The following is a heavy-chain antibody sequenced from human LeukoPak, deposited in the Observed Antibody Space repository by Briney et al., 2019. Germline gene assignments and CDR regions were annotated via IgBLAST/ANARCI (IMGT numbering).Heavy chain of an antibody. V-gene: IGHV1-2*02. J-gene: IGHJ4*02. Sequence: ASVKVSCKAFGYTFTSNYMHWLRQGPGQGPEWMGWIDPNSGGTIYAQKFQGRVTMTRDTSISTAYMELTRLRSDDTAVYYCAREGGGYCSGGRCYGVDNWGQGALVTVSS. CDR2: IDPNSGGT. CDR1: GYTFTSNY. D-gene: IGHD2-15*01. CDR3: AREGGGYCSGGRCYGVDN.